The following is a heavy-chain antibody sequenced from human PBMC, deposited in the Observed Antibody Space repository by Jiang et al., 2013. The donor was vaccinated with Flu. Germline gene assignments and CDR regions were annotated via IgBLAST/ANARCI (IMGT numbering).Heavy chain of an antibody. J-gene: IGHJ5*02. CDR2: IYPGDSDT. CDR3: GRWDDGTSYHSRFDP. CDR1: GYNFDKYW. V-gene: IGHV5-51*01. D-gene: IGHD3-22*01. Sequence: GAEVKKPGASLKVSCQGSGYNFDKYWVGWVRQVPGKGLEWMGFIYPGDSDTRYNPSFQGQVTISADKSINTAYLQWSSLKASDTAMYYCGRWDDGTSYHSRFDPWGQGTLVTVSS.